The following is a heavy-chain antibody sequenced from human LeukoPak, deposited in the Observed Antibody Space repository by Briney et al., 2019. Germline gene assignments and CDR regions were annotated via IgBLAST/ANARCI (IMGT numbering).Heavy chain of an antibody. Sequence: ASVKVSCKASGYTFTGYYMHWVRQAPGQGLEWMGWINPNSGGTNYAQKFHGRVTMTRATSMSTAYMELSRLRSDATALYYCARGTYYYDSSCYFGIYYFDYWGQGTLVTVSS. V-gene: IGHV1-2*02. CDR3: ARGTYYYDSSCYFGIYYFDY. CDR2: INPNSGGT. D-gene: IGHD3-22*01. CDR1: GYTFTGYY. J-gene: IGHJ4*02.